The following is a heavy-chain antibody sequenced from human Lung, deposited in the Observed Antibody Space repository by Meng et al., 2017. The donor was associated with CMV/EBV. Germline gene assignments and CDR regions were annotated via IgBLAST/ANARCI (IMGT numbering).Heavy chain of an antibody. CDR3: ARSFSSRMFFDF. V-gene: IGHV5-51*01. CDR1: GYRITTYW. Sequence: GGSXRLXCKASGYRITTYWIGWVRQMPGKGLEWMGIIYPYDSDTRYSPSFQGQVTISADKSISTAYLQWSSLKASDTAMYFCARSFSSRMFFDFWGQGTPVTVSS. CDR2: IYPYDSDT. J-gene: IGHJ4*02. D-gene: IGHD6-13*01.